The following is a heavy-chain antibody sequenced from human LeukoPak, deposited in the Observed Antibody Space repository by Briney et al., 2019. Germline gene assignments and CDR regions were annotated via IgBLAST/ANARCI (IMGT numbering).Heavy chain of an antibody. D-gene: IGHD2-15*01. J-gene: IGHJ6*02. CDR3: ARENFVVVDRNYYGMDV. CDR2: IYSGGST. V-gene: IGHV3-53*01. Sequence: GGSLRLSCAASGFTVSSNYMSWVRQAPGKGLEWVSVIYSGGSTYYADSVKGRFTISRDNSKNTLYLQMNSLRAEDTAVYYCARENFVVVDRNYYGMDVWGQGTTVTVSS. CDR1: GFTVSSNY.